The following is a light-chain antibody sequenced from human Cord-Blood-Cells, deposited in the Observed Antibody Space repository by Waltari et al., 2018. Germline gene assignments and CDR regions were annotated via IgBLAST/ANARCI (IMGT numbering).Light chain of an antibody. Sequence: QSVLTQPPSASGTPGQRLTISCSGSSSNIGSNSVYWYQQLPGTPPKLLIYRNNRRPSGVPDRFSGSKSGTSASLAISGLRSEDEADYYCAAWDDSLWVFGGGTKLTVL. CDR2: RNN. J-gene: IGLJ3*02. CDR3: AAWDDSLWV. CDR1: SSNIGSNS. V-gene: IGLV1-47*01.